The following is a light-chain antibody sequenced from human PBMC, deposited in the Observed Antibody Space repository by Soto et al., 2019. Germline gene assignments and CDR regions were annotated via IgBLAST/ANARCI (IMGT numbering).Light chain of an antibody. V-gene: IGKV1-5*01. CDR3: QQHRQWPIS. J-gene: IGKJ5*01. Sequence: DFQMTKSPSTLSASVGDSFTITCRASQNIRSRLAWFQQKPGKAHKLLIYAASTLQSGVPSRVSGSGSGTDFTLIISSLQPEDFAIYYCQQHRQWPISFGQGTRLEIK. CDR1: QNIRSR. CDR2: AAS.